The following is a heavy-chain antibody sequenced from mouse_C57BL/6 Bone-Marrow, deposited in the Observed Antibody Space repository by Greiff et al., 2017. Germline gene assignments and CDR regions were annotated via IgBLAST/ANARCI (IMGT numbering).Heavy chain of an antibody. V-gene: IGHV1-47*01. D-gene: IGHD2-2*01. CDR2: FHPYNDDT. CDR1: GYTFTTYP. CDR3: ARGEGYDGRSYYFDC. J-gene: IGHJ2*01. Sequence: QVQLQQSGAELVKPGASVKMSCKASGYTFTTYPIEWMKQNHGKSLEWIGNFHPYNDDTKYNEKFKGKATLTVAKSSSTVYLELSRLTSDDSAVYYCARGEGYDGRSYYFDCWGQGTTLTVS.